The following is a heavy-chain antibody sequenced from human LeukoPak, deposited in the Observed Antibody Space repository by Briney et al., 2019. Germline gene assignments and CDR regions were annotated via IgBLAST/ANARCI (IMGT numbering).Heavy chain of an antibody. J-gene: IGHJ4*02. CDR1: GFTFSSYG. V-gene: IGHV3-30*02. D-gene: IGHD3-16*02. CDR3: AKARKRGMITFGGVIVSPYY. Sequence: PGGSLRLSCAASGFTFSSYGMHWVRQAPGKGLEWVAFIRYDGSNKYYADSVKGRFTISRDNSKNTLYLQMNSLRAEDTAVYYCAKARKRGMITFGGVIVSPYYWGQGTLVTVSS. CDR2: IRYDGSNK.